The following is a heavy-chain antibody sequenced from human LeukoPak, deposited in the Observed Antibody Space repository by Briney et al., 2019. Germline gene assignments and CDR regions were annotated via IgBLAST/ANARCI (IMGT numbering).Heavy chain of an antibody. CDR1: GFIFSSSA. CDR2: ISDNGGNT. Sequence: GGSLRLSCAASGFIFSSSAMNWVRQAPGKGLEWVSTISDNGGNTYYPDSVKGRFTISRDNSKNTLYLQMNSLRAEDTAVYYCAKSAYYDLWGQGTLVTVSS. CDR3: AKSAYYDL. J-gene: IGHJ4*02. D-gene: IGHD3-22*01. V-gene: IGHV3-23*01.